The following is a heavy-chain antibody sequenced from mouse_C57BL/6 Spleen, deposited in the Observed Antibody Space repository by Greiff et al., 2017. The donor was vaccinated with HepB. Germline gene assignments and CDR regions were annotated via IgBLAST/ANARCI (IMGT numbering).Heavy chain of an antibody. CDR1: GYAFSSSW. V-gene: IGHV1-82*01. D-gene: IGHD2-4*01. Sequence: QVQLQQSGPELVKPGASVKISCKASGYAFSSSWMNWVKQRPGKGLEWIGRIYPGDGDINYNGKFKGKATLTADKSSSTAYMQLSSLTSEDSAVYFCARRYDYGFAYWGQGTLVTVSA. CDR3: ARRYDYGFAY. CDR2: IYPGDGDI. J-gene: IGHJ3*01.